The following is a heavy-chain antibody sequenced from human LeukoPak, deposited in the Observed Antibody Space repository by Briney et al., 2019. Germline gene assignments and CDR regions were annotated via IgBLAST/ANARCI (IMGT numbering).Heavy chain of an antibody. CDR2: IYYTEST. D-gene: IGHD5-18*01. CDR3: AREGPYSYGSFDS. J-gene: IGHJ4*02. Sequence: PSETLSLTCTVSGGSISSYYWNWIRQPPGKGLEGIGYIYYTESTNYNPSLKSRGTMSVDPSKNQFSLDLSSVTAADTAVYYCAREGPYSYGSFDSWGQGTLVIVSS. CDR1: GGSISSYY. V-gene: IGHV4-59*01.